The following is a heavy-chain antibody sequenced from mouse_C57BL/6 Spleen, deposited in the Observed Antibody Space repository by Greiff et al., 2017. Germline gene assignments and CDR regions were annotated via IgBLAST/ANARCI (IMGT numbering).Heavy chain of an antibody. Sequence: EVQLQESEGGLVQPGSSMKLSCTASGFTFSDYYMAWVRQVPEKGLEWVANINYDGSSTYYLDSLKSRFIISRDNAKNILYLQMSSLKSEDTATYYCSRVDYGFAYWGQGTLVTVSA. CDR1: GFTFSDYY. J-gene: IGHJ3*01. CDR3: SRVDYGFAY. D-gene: IGHD2-4*01. CDR2: INYDGSST. V-gene: IGHV5-16*01.